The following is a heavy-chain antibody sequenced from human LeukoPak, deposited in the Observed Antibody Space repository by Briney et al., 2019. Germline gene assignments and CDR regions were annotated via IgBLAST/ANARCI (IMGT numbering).Heavy chain of an antibody. CDR3: AKARRNRYFDY. V-gene: IGHV3-30*02. D-gene: IGHD1-14*01. CDR2: IRYDGSNK. CDR1: GLTFSSYG. Sequence: GGSLRLSCAASGLTFSSYGMHWVRQAPGKVLEWVAFIRYDGSNKYYADSVKGRFTISRDNSKNTLYLQMNSLRAEDTAVYYCAKARRNRYFDYWGQGTLVTVSS. J-gene: IGHJ4*02.